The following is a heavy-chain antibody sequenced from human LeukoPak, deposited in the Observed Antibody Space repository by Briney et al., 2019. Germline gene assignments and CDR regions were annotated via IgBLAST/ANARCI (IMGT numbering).Heavy chain of an antibody. CDR3: ARVNVQPGGLRNDFDY. J-gene: IGHJ4*02. D-gene: IGHD2-2*01. V-gene: IGHV1-46*01. Sequence: GASVKVSCKASGYTFTSYYMHWVRQAPGQGLEWMGIINPSGGSTSYAQKFQGRVTMTRDMSTSTVYMELSSLRSEDTAVYYCARVNVQPGGLRNDFDYWGQGTLVTVSS. CDR1: GYTFTSYY. CDR2: INPSGGST.